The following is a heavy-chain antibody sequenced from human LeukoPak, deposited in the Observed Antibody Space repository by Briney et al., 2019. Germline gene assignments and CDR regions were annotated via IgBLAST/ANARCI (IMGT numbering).Heavy chain of an antibody. CDR1: GGSFSGYY. CDR2: INHSGST. D-gene: IGHD3-22*01. Sequence: PSETLSLXCAVYGGSFSGYYWSWIRQPPGKGLEWIGEINHSGSTNYNPSLKSRVTISVDTSKNQFSLKLSSVTAADTAVYYCARGAHYYDSSGYLGYWGQGTLVTVSS. CDR3: ARGAHYYDSSGYLGY. V-gene: IGHV4-34*01. J-gene: IGHJ4*02.